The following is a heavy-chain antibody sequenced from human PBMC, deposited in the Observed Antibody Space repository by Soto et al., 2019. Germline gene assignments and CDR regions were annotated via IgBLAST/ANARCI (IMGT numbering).Heavy chain of an antibody. CDR2: IIPILGIA. CDR3: ARNIYDYGDYFDY. D-gene: IGHD4-17*01. J-gene: IGHJ4*02. V-gene: IGHV1-69*02. CDR1: GGTFSSYT. Sequence: QVQLVQSGAEVKKPGSSVKVSCNASGGTFSSYTISWVRQAPGQGLEWMGRIIPILGIANYAQKFQGRVTITADKSTSTAYMELSSLRSEDTAVYYCARNIYDYGDYFDYWGQGTLVTVSS.